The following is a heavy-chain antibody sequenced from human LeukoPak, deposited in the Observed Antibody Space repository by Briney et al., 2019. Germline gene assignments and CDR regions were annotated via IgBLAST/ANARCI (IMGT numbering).Heavy chain of an antibody. CDR1: GGSISSRNW. V-gene: IGHV4-4*02. CDR3: ARGQGAADY. Sequence: SGTQSLTCAVSGGSISSRNWWGWVRQPPGKGLEWIGEISRTGNIDYDPSVRSRATISLDKSKNQFSLRLTSLTSADTAVYYCARGQGAADYWGQGILVIVSS. J-gene: IGHJ4*02. D-gene: IGHD1-26*01. CDR2: ISRTGNI.